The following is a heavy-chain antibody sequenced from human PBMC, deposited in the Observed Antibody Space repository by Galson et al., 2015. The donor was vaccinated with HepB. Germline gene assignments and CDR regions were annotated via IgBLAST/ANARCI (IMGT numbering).Heavy chain of an antibody. CDR3: ARCTFYYYYYYMDV. D-gene: IGHD2-8*01. V-gene: IGHV4-59*01. J-gene: IGHJ6*03. Sequence: SETLSLTCTVSGGSISSYYWSWIRQPPGKGLEWIGYIYYSGSTNYNPSLKSRVTISVDTSKNQFSLKLSSVTAADTAVYYCARCTFYYYYYYMDVWGKGTTVTVSS. CDR1: GGSISSYY. CDR2: IYYSGST.